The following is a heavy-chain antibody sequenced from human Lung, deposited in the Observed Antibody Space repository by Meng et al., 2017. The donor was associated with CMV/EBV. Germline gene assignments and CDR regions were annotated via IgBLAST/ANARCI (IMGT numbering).Heavy chain of an antibody. D-gene: IGHD6-19*01. CDR2: IRSKAFGGTT. Sequence: GGSLRLXCTASGFTFSNSTMSWVRQAPGKGLEWVGFIRSKAFGGTTEYAASVKGRFTISRDDSKGIACLQMNSLKVEDTAVYYCARGTYISGWYYYYYYYAMDVWGQGXTVTVSS. CDR3: ARGTYISGWYYYYYYYAMDV. CDR1: GFTFSNST. J-gene: IGHJ6*02. V-gene: IGHV3-49*04.